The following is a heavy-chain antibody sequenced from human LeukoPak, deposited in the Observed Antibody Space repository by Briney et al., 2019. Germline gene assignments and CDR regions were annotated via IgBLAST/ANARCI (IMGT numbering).Heavy chain of an antibody. Sequence: GSLRLSCAASGFTFSSYAMHWVRQAPGKGLEWVAVISYDGNNKYYADSVKGRFTISRDNSKNTLYLQMNSLRPEDTAVYYCAGWSYYYDSSSQTPDYWGQGTLVTVSS. CDR1: GFTFSSYA. V-gene: IGHV3-30-3*01. CDR3: AGWSYYYDSSSQTPDY. D-gene: IGHD3-22*01. J-gene: IGHJ4*02. CDR2: ISYDGNNK.